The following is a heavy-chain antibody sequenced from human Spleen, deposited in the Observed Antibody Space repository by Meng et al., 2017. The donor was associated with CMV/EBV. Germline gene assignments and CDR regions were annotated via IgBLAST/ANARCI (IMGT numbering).Heavy chain of an antibody. CDR1: GFTFDDYG. D-gene: IGHD2-2*02. CDR2: IRSAGSNR. CDR3: AKVIYLRSMAP. J-gene: IGHJ5*02. V-gene: IGHV3-30*02. Sequence: GGSLRLSCAASGFTFDDYGMHWVRQAPGKGLEWVAFIRSAGSNRYYADSVKGRFTISRDNSKNTLYLQMNSLRAEDTAVYYCAKVIYLRSMAPWGQGTLVTVSS.